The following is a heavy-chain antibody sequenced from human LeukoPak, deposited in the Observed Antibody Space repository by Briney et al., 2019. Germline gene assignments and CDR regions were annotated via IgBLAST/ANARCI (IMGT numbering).Heavy chain of an antibody. Sequence: GGSLRLSCAASGFTFSSYWMHWVRQAPEKGLVWVSRINSDGSSTSYADSVKGRFTISRDNAKNTLHLQMNSLRAEDTAVYYCAENYYDSSGYFGYWGQGTLVTVSS. CDR1: GFTFSSYW. J-gene: IGHJ4*02. CDR3: AENYYDSSGYFGY. V-gene: IGHV3-74*01. D-gene: IGHD3-22*01. CDR2: INSDGSST.